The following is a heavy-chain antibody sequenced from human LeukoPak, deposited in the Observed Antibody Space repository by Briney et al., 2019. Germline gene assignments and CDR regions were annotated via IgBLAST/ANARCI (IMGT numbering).Heavy chain of an antibody. CDR1: GYTFTSYA. J-gene: IGHJ3*02. CDR3: ARGTHYGDAGGAFDI. CDR2: INTNTGNP. Sequence: GASVKVSCKASGYTFTSYAMNWARQAPGQGLEWMGWINTNTGNPTYAQGFTGRFVFSLDTSVSTAYLQICSLKAEDTAVYYCARGTHYGDAGGAFDIWGQGTMVAVSS. D-gene: IGHD4-17*01. V-gene: IGHV7-4-1*01.